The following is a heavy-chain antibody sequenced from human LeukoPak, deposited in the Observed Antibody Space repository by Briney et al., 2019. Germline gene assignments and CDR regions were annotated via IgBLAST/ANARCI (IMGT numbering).Heavy chain of an antibody. Sequence: GASVKVSCKASGYTFTGYYMHWVRQAPGQGLEWMGWINPNSGGTNYAQKFQGRVTMARDTSISTAYMELSRLRSDDTAVYYCARDCGCSSTSCYAGWFDPWGQGTLVTVSS. D-gene: IGHD2-2*01. CDR1: GYTFTGYY. CDR3: ARDCGCSSTSCYAGWFDP. J-gene: IGHJ5*02. CDR2: INPNSGGT. V-gene: IGHV1-2*02.